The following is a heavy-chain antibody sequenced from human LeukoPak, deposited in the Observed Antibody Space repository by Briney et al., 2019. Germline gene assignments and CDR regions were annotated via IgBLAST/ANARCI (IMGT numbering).Heavy chain of an antibody. Sequence: PSETLSLTCAVYGGSFSGYYWSWIRQPPGKGLEWIGEINHSGSTNYNPSLESRVTISVDTSKNQFSLKLSSVTAADTAVYYCARGSRSITIFGVVIEGPTSYFDYWGQGTLVTVSS. CDR3: ARGSRSITIFGVVIEGPTSYFDY. V-gene: IGHV4-34*01. CDR2: INHSGST. D-gene: IGHD3-3*01. CDR1: GGSFSGYY. J-gene: IGHJ4*02.